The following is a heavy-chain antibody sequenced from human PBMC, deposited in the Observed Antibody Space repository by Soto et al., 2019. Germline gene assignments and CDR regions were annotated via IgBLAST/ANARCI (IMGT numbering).Heavy chain of an antibody. CDR2: IWSDGST. D-gene: IGHD5-12*01. V-gene: IGHV3-66*01. J-gene: IGHJ5*02. Sequence: EVQLVESGGGLVQPGGSLRLSCAASGFSVSSQYMSWVRQAPGKGLEWVSLIWSDGSTSYADSVKGRFTISRDNSKNTLYLQMNSLRVEDMAVYYCARDLRYSGYDRGWFDPWGQGTLVTVSS. CDR3: ARDLRYSGYDRGWFDP. CDR1: GFSVSSQY.